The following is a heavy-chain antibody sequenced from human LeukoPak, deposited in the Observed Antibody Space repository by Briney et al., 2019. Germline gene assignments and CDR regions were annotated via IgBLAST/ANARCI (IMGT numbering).Heavy chain of an antibody. Sequence: GGSLRLSCVASGFTFTIYGMSWVRQAPGKGLEWVSAISGSGGSTFYADSVEGRFTISRDNSKNTLYLQMNSLRVDDTAVYYCAKAPRFGDHAAEYFYYYMGVWGKGTTVTVSS. V-gene: IGHV3-23*01. CDR1: GFTFTIYG. CDR2: ISGSGGST. D-gene: IGHD3-16*01. CDR3: AKAPRFGDHAAEYFYYYMGV. J-gene: IGHJ6*03.